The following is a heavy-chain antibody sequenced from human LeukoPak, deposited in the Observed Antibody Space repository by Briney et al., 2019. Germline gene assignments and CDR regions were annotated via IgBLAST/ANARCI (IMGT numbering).Heavy chain of an antibody. CDR2: MYYSGST. V-gene: IGHV4-39*01. D-gene: IGHD2-15*01. J-gene: IGHJ5*02. CDR1: GGSISSSGYY. CDR3: ARVVVTGAFXSWFDP. Sequence: PSETLSLTCTVSGGSISSSGYYWGWIRQPPGKGLEWIGSMYYSGSTYYNPSLKSRASVSADTSRNQFSLKLTSATAADTSVYFCARVVVTGAFXSWFDPXXXGILVSV.